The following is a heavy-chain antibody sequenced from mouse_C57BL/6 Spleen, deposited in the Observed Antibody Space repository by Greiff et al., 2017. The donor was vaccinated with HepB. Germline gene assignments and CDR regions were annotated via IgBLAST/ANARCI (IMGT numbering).Heavy chain of an antibody. J-gene: IGHJ3*01. V-gene: IGHV1-64*01. CDR2: IHPNSGST. CDR3: ARWYGSSLAWFAY. CDR1: GYTFTSYW. D-gene: IGHD1-1*01. Sequence: QVQLKQPGAELVKPGASVKLSCKASGYTFTSYWMHWVKQRPGQGLEWIGMIHPNSGSTNYNEKFKSKATLTVDKSSSTAYMQLSSLTSEDSAVYYCARWYGSSLAWFAYWGQGTLVTVSA.